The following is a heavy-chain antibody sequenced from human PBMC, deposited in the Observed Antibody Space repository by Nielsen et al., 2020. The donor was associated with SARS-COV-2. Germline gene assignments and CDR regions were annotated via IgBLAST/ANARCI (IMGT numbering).Heavy chain of an antibody. J-gene: IGHJ2*01. Sequence: SVKVSCKASGGTFSTHSISWVRQAPGQGPEWMGRIIPMVDIRDYAQSFQGRVTITADKSTSTAYMELSSLSSEGTALYYCARSATNLIYWYFDLWGRGTLVTVSS. CDR1: GGTFSTHS. CDR2: IIPMVDIR. CDR3: ARSATNLIYWYFDL. V-gene: IGHV1-69*02. D-gene: IGHD5-12*01.